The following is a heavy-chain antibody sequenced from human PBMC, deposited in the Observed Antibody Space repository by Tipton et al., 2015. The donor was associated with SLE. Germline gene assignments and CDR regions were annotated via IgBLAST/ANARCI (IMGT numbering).Heavy chain of an antibody. Sequence: SLRLSCAASGFTFSSYAMSWVRQAPGKGLEWVSSISSSSRYIYYADSVKGRFTISRDNAKNSLYLQMNSLRAEDTAVHYCARERRNSSGAFDIWGQGTMVTVSS. CDR2: ISSSSRYI. V-gene: IGHV3-21*01. CDR3: ARERRNSSGAFDI. CDR1: GFTFSSYA. J-gene: IGHJ3*02. D-gene: IGHD1-14*01.